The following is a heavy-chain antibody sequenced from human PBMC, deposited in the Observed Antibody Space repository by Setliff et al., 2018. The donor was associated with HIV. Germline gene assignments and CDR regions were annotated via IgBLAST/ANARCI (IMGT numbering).Heavy chain of an antibody. CDR1: GYSFTSYW. CDR2: IYPGDPDT. Sequence: GESLKISCKGSGYSFTSYWIGWVRQMPGKGLEWMGIIYPGDPDTRYRPSFQGQVTISADKSIRTAYLQWSSLKASDTAIYYCARLSEDIIVVPAAIPHFDYWGQGTLVTVSS. CDR3: ARLSEDIIVVPAAIPHFDY. V-gene: IGHV5-51*01. J-gene: IGHJ4*02. D-gene: IGHD2-2*02.